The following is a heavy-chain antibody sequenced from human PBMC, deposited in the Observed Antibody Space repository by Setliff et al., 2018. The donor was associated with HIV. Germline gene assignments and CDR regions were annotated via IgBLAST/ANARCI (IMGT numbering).Heavy chain of an antibody. CDR1: GFTFNSHG. CDR3: ARDQRAGVYGDYNYYFDS. D-gene: IGHD4-17*01. V-gene: IGHV3-30*03. CDR2: ISFEGSNK. J-gene: IGHJ4*02. Sequence: GGSLRLSCVASGFTFNSHGMLWVRQAPGKGLEWVAVISFEGSNKKYADSVKGRFTISRDNAKNPLYLQMNSLRAEDTAVYYCARDQRAGVYGDYNYYFDSWGQGTLVTVSS.